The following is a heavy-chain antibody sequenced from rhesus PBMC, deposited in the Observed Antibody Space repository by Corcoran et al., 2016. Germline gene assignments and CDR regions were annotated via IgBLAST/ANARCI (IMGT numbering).Heavy chain of an antibody. V-gene: IGHV3-59*01. D-gene: IGHD2-27*01. CDR3: ARDSVVDRYRGLDS. CDR1: GFPFSDYY. Sequence: EVQLVESGGGLAKPGGSLRLSCAASGFPFSDYYMHWVRPASGKGLEWVSRISNGAGSTWDADAVKGRFTISRENAKNTLYLQMNSLRAEDTAVYYCARDSVVDRYRGLDSWGQGVVVTVSS. J-gene: IGHJ6*01. CDR2: ISNGAGST.